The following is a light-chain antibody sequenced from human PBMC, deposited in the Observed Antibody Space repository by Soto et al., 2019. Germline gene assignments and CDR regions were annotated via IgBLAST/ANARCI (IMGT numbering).Light chain of an antibody. Sequence: QSVLTQPPSASGTPGQGVTISCSGSTSNIGSNYVYWYQQLPGTAPKLLIYRNNQRPSGVPDRSSGSKSGTSASLAISGLRSDDEADYLCATWDDSLNGFYVFGTGTKVTV. CDR2: RNN. J-gene: IGLJ1*01. CDR1: TSNIGSNY. CDR3: ATWDDSLNGFYV. V-gene: IGLV1-47*01.